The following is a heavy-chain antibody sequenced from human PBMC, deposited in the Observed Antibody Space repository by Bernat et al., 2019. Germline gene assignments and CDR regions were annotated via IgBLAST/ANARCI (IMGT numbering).Heavy chain of an antibody. D-gene: IGHD1-1*01. V-gene: IGHV3-48*03. CDR3: ARVFRSTLYFYYGMDV. CDR1: GFTFNSYE. J-gene: IGHJ6*02. Sequence: EVQLVESGGGLVQPGGSLGLSCAASGFTFNSYELNWVRQAPGKGLEWVSYISSSGSSIYYADSVKGRFTISGDNAKNSLFLQMNSLRAEDTAVYYCARVFRSTLYFYYGMDVWGQGTTVTVSS. CDR2: ISSSGSSI.